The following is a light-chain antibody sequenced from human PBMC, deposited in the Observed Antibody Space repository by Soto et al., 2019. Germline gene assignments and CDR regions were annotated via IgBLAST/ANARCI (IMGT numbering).Light chain of an antibody. CDR1: QSVSSY. Sequence: EIVLTQSPATLSLSPGERATLSCRASQSVSSYLAWYQQKPGQAPRLLIYDASNRATDIPARFSGSGSGTDFTLTISSPEPEDFAVYYCQQRHNWPVTFGPGTKVDIK. CDR3: QQRHNWPVT. CDR2: DAS. J-gene: IGKJ3*01. V-gene: IGKV3-11*01.